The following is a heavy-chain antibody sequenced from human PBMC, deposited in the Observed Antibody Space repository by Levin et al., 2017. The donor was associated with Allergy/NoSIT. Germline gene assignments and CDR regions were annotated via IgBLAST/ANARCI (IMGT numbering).Heavy chain of an antibody. V-gene: IGHV3-48*01. CDR1: GFTFSSHH. D-gene: IGHD6-13*01. J-gene: IGHJ4*02. CDR3: ARAPVEATGTTFDY. Sequence: ETLSLTCAASGFTFSSHHMSWVRQAPGKGLEWVSHIGLSGSAIYYTDSVKGRFTISRDNARNSLYLQMNSLRAEDTAMYYCARAPVEATGTTFDYWGQGTLVTVSS. CDR2: IGLSGSAI.